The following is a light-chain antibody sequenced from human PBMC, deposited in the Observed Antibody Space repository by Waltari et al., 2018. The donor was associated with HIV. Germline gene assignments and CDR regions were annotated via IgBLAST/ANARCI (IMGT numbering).Light chain of an antibody. CDR3: QSHDRSLSGPWV. V-gene: IGLV1-40*01. J-gene: IGLJ3*02. CDR2: SNI. CDR1: SSNIGAGYD. Sequence: QSVLTQPPSVSGAPGQTVTISCDGSSSNIGAGYDVHWYKQVPGTSPKLVIYSNINRPSGVPDRFSASKSGTSASLAITGLQAEEEAHYYCQSHDRSLSGPWVFGGGTKLTVL.